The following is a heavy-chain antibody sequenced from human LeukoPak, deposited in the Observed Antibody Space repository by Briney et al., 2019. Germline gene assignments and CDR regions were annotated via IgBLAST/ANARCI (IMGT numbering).Heavy chain of an antibody. CDR1: GFTFTTEA. J-gene: IGHJ4*02. CDR3: ARVPHGVDY. V-gene: IGHV3-11*01. D-gene: IGHD3-16*01. CDR2: ISSSGSTI. Sequence: GGSLRLSCAASGFTFTTEAMTWVRQAPGKGLEWVSYISSSGSTIYYADSVKGRFTISRDNAKNSLYLQMNSLRAEDTAVYYCARVPHGVDYWGQGTLVTVSS.